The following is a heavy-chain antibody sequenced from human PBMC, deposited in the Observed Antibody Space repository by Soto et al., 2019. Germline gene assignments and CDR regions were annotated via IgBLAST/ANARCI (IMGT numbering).Heavy chain of an antibody. CDR2: IYPGDSDT. Sequence: GESLKISCKGSGYSFTSYWIGWVRQMPGKGLEWMGIIYPGDSDTRYSPSFQGQVTISADKSISTAYLQWSSLKASDTAMYYWARSRKTGTSTAIDAFDIWGQGTMVTVSS. V-gene: IGHV5-51*01. D-gene: IGHD7-27*01. CDR1: GYSFTSYW. CDR3: ARSRKTGTSTAIDAFDI. J-gene: IGHJ3*02.